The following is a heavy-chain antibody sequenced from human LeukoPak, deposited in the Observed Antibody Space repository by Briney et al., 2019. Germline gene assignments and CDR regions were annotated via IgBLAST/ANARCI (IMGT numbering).Heavy chain of an antibody. Sequence: GGSLRLSCAASGFTFSSYGMSWVRQAPGKGLEWVSTISGSGGSTYYADSVKGRFTISRDNSKNTLYLQMNTLRAEDTAVYYCAKACRFGYSYGPREYFYYMDVWGKGTTVTISS. V-gene: IGHV3-23*01. J-gene: IGHJ6*03. D-gene: IGHD5-18*01. CDR3: AKACRFGYSYGPREYFYYMDV. CDR1: GFTFSSYG. CDR2: ISGSGGST.